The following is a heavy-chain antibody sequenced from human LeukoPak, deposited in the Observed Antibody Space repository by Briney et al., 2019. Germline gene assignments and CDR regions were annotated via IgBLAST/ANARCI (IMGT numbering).Heavy chain of an antibody. D-gene: IGHD6-19*01. CDR2: INPSGGST. CDR3: ARDGRVAGTGENWFDP. J-gene: IGHJ5*02. Sequence: ASVRVSCKASGYTSTSYYMHWVRQAPGQGLEWMGIINPSGGSTSYAQKFQGRVTMTRDTSTSTVYMELSSLRSEDTAVYYCARDGRVAGTGENWFDPWGQGTLVTVSS. CDR1: GYTSTSYY. V-gene: IGHV1-46*01.